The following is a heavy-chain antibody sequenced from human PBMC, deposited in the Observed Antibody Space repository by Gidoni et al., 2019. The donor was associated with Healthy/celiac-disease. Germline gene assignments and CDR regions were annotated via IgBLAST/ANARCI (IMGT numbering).Heavy chain of an antibody. CDR3: AKVTLVATIGGVPDDY. Sequence: GKGRFTISRDNSKNTLYLQMNSLRAEDTAVYYCAKVTLVATIGGVPDDYWGQGTLVTVSS. D-gene: IGHD5-12*01. J-gene: IGHJ4*02. V-gene: IGHV3-30*02.